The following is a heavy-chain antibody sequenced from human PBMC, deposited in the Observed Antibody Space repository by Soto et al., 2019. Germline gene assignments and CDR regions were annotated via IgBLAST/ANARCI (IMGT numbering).Heavy chain of an antibody. CDR1: GFTFSNYG. CDR3: ARDDYYYYYGMDV. V-gene: IGHV3-33*01. CDR2: IWYDGSNE. J-gene: IGHJ6*02. Sequence: VHLVESGGGVVQPGRSLRVSCAASGFTFSNYGMHWVRQAPGKGLEWVAIIWYDGSNEYYADSVKGRFTISRDNSKNTVYLQMNSLRAEDTAVYYCARDDYYYYYGMDVWGQGTTVTVSS.